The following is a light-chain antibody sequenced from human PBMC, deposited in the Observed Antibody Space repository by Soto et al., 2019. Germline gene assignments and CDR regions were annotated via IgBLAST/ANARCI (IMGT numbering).Light chain of an antibody. V-gene: IGKV3D-15*01. J-gene: IGKJ1*01. Sequence: EIVMSQSPATLSVSPGERATLSCRASQSVSSNLAWYQQKPGQAPRLLIYGASTRATGNPARFSGSGSGTEFTLTISSLQSEDFAVYSCQQYNNWPQTCGRGTKVEIK. CDR3: QQYNNWPQT. CDR1: QSVSSN. CDR2: GAS.